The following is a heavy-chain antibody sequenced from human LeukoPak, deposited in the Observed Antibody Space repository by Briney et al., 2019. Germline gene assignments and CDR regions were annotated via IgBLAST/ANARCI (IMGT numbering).Heavy chain of an antibody. CDR2: INPNSGGT. V-gene: IGHV1-2*02. CDR1: GYTFTGYY. D-gene: IGHD3-10*01. Sequence: ASVKVSCKASGYTFTGYYMHWVRPAPGQGLEWMGWINPNSGGTNYAQKFQGRVTMTRDTSISTAYMELSRLRSDDTAVYYCARSLLWFGEPSSGYYFDYWGQGTLVTVSS. CDR3: ARSLLWFGEPSSGYYFDY. J-gene: IGHJ4*02.